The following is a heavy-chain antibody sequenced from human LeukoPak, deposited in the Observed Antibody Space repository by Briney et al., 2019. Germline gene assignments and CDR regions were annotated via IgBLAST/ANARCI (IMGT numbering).Heavy chain of an antibody. CDR2: IYTSGST. J-gene: IGHJ4*02. V-gene: IGHV4-4*09. D-gene: IGHD5-24*01. CDR1: GGSISSYY. CDR3: ARGSRDGYNYNY. Sequence: SQTLSLTCTVSGGSISSYYWSWIRQPPGKGLEWIGYIYTSGSTNYNPSLKSRVTISVDTSKNQFSLKLSSVTAADTAVYYCARGSRDGYNYNYWGQGTLVTVSS.